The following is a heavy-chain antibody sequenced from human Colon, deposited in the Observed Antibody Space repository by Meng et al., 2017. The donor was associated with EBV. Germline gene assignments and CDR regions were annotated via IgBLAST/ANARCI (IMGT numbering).Heavy chain of an antibody. CDR1: GAPTSSNNW. V-gene: IGHV4-4*03. CDR3: ARGNAYNAPSFDY. J-gene: IGHJ4*02. Sequence: QGQLQDSGPGLVDHHGPVSLTSAVSGAPTSSNNWWSWVRQPQGKGLGWIGEIYHGGNTNYTPSLKSRVTISVDRSNDQFSLSLSSVTAADTAVYYCARGNAYNAPSFDYWGQGTLVTVSS. CDR2: IYHGGNT. D-gene: IGHD5-24*01.